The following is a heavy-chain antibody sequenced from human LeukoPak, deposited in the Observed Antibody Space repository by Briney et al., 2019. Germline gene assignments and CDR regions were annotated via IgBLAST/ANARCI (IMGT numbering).Heavy chain of an antibody. J-gene: IGHJ6*03. V-gene: IGHV3-48*03. CDR2: ISSSGSTI. Sequence: GGSLRLSRAASGFTFSSYEMNWVRQAPGKGLEWVSYISSSGSTIYYADSVKGRFTISRDNAKNSLYLQMNSLRAEDTAVYYCARDGSGTMVRGVIYNYYYYYMDVWGKGTTVTISS. CDR3: ARDGSGTMVRGVIYNYYYYYMDV. CDR1: GFTFSSYE. D-gene: IGHD3-10*01.